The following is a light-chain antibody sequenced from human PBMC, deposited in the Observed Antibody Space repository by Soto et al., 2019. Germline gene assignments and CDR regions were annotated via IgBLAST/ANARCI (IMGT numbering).Light chain of an antibody. CDR2: DAS. CDR1: QSVSSY. J-gene: IGKJ1*01. Sequence: EIVLTQSPATLSLSPGEGATLSCRASQSVSSYLAWYQQKPGQAPRLLIYDASNRATGIPARFSGSGSGTDFTLTINSLEPEDFAVYYCQQRSNWPLTFGQGTKVDIK. V-gene: IGKV3-11*01. CDR3: QQRSNWPLT.